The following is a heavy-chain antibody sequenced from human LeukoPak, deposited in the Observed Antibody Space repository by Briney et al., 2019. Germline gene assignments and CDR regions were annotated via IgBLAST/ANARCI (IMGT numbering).Heavy chain of an antibody. CDR2: IKQDGSEK. Sequence: GGSLRLSCAASVFSFSSYWMIWVRQAPGKGLEWVANIKQDGSEKHYVDSVKGRFTISRDDAKNSLYLQINSLRAEDTAVYYCATGTGSYGVPFDYWGRGTLVTVSS. D-gene: IGHD6-19*01. J-gene: IGHJ4*02. V-gene: IGHV3-7*01. CDR3: ATGTGSYGVPFDY. CDR1: VFSFSSYW.